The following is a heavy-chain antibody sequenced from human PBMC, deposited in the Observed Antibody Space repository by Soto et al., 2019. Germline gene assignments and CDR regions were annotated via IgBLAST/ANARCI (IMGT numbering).Heavy chain of an antibody. Sequence: GESLKISCKGSGYSFTTYWINWVRQMPGKGLEWMGRIDPSDSYTNYSPSFQGHVTISADKSISTAYLQWSSLKASDTAMYYCARLYCCWGQYYGAASHYYYYGMDVWGQGNTVTVSS. D-gene: IGHD3-10*01. J-gene: IGHJ6*02. V-gene: IGHV5-10-1*01. CDR2: IDPSDSYT. CDR1: GYSFTTYW. CDR3: ARLYCCWGQYYGAASHYYYYGMDV.